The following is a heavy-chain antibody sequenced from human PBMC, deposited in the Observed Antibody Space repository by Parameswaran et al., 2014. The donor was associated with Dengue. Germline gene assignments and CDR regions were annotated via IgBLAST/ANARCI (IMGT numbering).Heavy chain of an antibody. CDR3: ARSVYCSGGSCYPFYYYYGMDV. Sequence: WIRQPPGKGLEWIGYIYYSGSTNYNPSLKSRVTISVDTSKNQFSLKLSSVTAADTAVYYCARSVYCSGGSCYPFYYYYGMDVWGQGTTVTVSS. CDR2: IYYSGST. D-gene: IGHD2-15*01. J-gene: IGHJ6*02. V-gene: IGHV4-59*01.